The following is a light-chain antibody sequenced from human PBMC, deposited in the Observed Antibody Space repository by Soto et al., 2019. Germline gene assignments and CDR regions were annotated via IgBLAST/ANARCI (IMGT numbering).Light chain of an antibody. J-gene: IGKJ4*01. CDR2: GAS. CDR1: ESVRSGH. Sequence: EIVLTQSPGTLSLSPGEGATLSCRASESVRSGHIAWYQQKPGQAPRLLIYGASIRATGIPDRFSGGGSGTDFTLIINRLEPDDFAVYFCQQYGNSSSLTSGGGSKVDI. V-gene: IGKV3-20*01. CDR3: QQYGNSSSLT.